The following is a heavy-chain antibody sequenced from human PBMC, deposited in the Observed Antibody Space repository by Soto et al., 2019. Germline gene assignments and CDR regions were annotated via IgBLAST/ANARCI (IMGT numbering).Heavy chain of an antibody. Sequence: ESGGGVVQPGRSLRLSCKASGFTFTSYGMHWVRQAPGKGLEWVALISYDGSDKLYADSVEGRFTISRDNSKNTVYLQMNSLRIEDTAMYHCGKFSDIEVPGMGDWFDPWGQGTLVTV. J-gene: IGHJ5*02. V-gene: IGHV3-30*18. CDR1: GFTFTSYG. D-gene: IGHD6-19*01. CDR3: GKFSDIEVPGMGDWFDP. CDR2: ISYDGSDK.